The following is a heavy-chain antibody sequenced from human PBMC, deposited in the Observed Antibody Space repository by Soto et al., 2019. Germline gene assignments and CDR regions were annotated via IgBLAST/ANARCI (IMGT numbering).Heavy chain of an antibody. D-gene: IGHD2-8*01. CDR1: GGSISSGGYY. J-gene: IGHJ2*01. CDR2: IYYSGST. CDR3: ARGRGIVPFWYFDL. V-gene: IGHV4-61*08. Sequence: PSETLSLTCTVSGGSISSGGYYWSWIRQPPGKGLEWIGYIYYSGSTNYNPSLKSRVTISVDTSNNQFSLKLNSVTAADTAVYYCARGRGIVPFWYFDLWGRGTLVTVSS.